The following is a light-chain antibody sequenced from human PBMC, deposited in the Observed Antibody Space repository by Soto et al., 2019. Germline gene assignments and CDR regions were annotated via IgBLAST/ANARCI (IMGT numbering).Light chain of an antibody. CDR3: QKFSSYPLT. CDR1: QTVRNNY. Sequence: EFVLTQSAGTLSLSPGERPTLSCRASQTVRNNYLAWYQQKTGQAPRLLIYDESSRATGIPDRFSGGGSGTEFNLTISRLEPEDFAVYYCQKFSSYPLTFGGGTKVDIK. J-gene: IGKJ4*01. V-gene: IGKV3-20*01. CDR2: DES.